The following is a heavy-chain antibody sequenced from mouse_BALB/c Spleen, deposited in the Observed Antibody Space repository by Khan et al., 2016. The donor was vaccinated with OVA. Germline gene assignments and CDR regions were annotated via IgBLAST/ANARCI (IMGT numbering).Heavy chain of an antibody. CDR3: ARGNYYGSTSWFGY. D-gene: IGHD1-1*01. CDR1: GYTFSSYW. J-gene: IGHJ3*01. CDR2: ILPGSGHT. Sequence: QVQLQQSGAELMKPGASVKISCKASGYTFSSYWIEWVKQRPGHGLEWIGEILPGSGHTIFNENFRGKATLAADTSSTPPSMQLNSLTAEDAAVYYCARGNYYGSTSWFGYWGQGTLVTVSA. V-gene: IGHV1-9*01.